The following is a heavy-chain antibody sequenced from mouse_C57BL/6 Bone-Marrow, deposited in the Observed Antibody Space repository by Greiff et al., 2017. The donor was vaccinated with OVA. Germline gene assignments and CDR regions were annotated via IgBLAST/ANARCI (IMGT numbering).Heavy chain of an antibody. J-gene: IGHJ2*01. CDR1: GYAFSSSW. CDR3: ATHGSSLDY. V-gene: IGHV1-82*01. D-gene: IGHD1-1*01. Sequence: VQLQESGPELVKPGASVKISCKASGYAFSSSWMNWVKQRPGKGLEWIGRIYPGDGDTNYNGKFKGKATLTADKSSSTAYMQLSSLTSEDSAVYFCATHGSSLDYWGQGTTLTVSS. CDR2: IYPGDGDT.